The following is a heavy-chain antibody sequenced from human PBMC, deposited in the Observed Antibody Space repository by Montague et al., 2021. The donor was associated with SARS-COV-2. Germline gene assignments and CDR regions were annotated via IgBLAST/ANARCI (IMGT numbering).Heavy chain of an antibody. Sequence: SETRSLTCNVSGRSMRSDRFYWVWIRQPPGRSLEWIGYVLYSGTTYYNPSLKSRVTISADTSKNEFFLEMTSVTAADTAVYYCAIQAGDYSYYYGLDVWGQGTTVTVSS. CDR1: GRSMRSDRFY. CDR2: VLYSGTT. CDR3: AIQAGDYSYYYGLDV. J-gene: IGHJ6*02. V-gene: IGHV4-39*01. D-gene: IGHD2-21*02.